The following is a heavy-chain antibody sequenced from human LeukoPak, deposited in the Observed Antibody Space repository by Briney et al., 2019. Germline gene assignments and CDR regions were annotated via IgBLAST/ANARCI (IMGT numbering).Heavy chain of an antibody. CDR3: ARRDCSGGSCQYFDY. CDR2: INYRGST. Sequence: SETLSLTCTVSGGSISSSDYYWGWIRQPPGKGLEWIGIINYRGSTYYNPSLKSRVTTSVDTSKNQFSLKLSSVTAADTAMYYCARRDCSGGSCQYFDYWGQGTQVTVSS. CDR1: GGSISSSDYY. V-gene: IGHV4-39*01. D-gene: IGHD2-15*01. J-gene: IGHJ4*02.